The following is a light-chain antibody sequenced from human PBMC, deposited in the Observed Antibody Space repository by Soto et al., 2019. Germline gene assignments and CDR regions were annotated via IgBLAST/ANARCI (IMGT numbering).Light chain of an antibody. CDR1: QSVSSSY. J-gene: IGKJ3*01. CDR3: QQYRSSPTEFP. CDR2: GAS. V-gene: IGKV3-20*01. Sequence: EIVVTQSPGTLSLSPGERATLSCRASQSVSSSYLAWYQQKPGQAPRLLVFGASYRATGIPDRFSGSGPGMDFTLSISTLEPEDFGVYYFQQYRSSPTEFPFGPRTKVDSK.